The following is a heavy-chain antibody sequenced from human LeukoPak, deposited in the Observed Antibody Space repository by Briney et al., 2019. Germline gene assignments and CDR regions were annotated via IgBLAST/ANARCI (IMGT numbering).Heavy chain of an antibody. D-gene: IGHD1-1*01. CDR2: ISWNSGSI. V-gene: IGHV3-9*01. J-gene: IGHJ4*02. Sequence: LPGGSLRLSCAASGFTFDDYAMHWVRQAPGKGLEWVSGISWNSGSIGYADSVKGRFTISRDNAKNSLYLQMNSLRAEDTALYYCAKDIGWNDGYFDYWGQGTLVTVSS. CDR3: AKDIGWNDGYFDY. CDR1: GFTFDDYA.